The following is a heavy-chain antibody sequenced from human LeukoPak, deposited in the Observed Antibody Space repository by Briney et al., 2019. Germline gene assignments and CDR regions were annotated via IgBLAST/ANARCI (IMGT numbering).Heavy chain of an antibody. CDR2: IYYSGST. V-gene: IGHV4-39*01. D-gene: IGHD2-2*01. J-gene: IGHJ4*02. CDR3: ARPIVVVPAATHFTFDY. Sequence: SETLSLTCTVSGGSISSSSYYWGWIRQPPGKGLEWIGSIYYSGSTYYNPSLKSRVTISVDTSKNQFSLKLSSVTAADSAVYYCARPIVVVPAATHFTFDYWGPGTLVTVSS. CDR1: GGSISSSSYY.